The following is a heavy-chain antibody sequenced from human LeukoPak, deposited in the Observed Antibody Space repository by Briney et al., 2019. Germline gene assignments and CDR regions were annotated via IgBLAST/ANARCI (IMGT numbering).Heavy chain of an antibody. CDR2: ISAYNGNT. Sequence: ASVKVSCKASGYTFTSYGISWVRQAPGQGLERMGWISAYNGNTNYAQKLQGRVTMTTDTSTSTAYMELRSLRSDDTAVYYCARVYWSPGYDYERGTYYYYYMDVWGKGTTVTVSS. J-gene: IGHJ6*03. CDR1: GYTFTSYG. CDR3: ARVYWSPGYDYERGTYYYYYMDV. V-gene: IGHV1-18*01. D-gene: IGHD5-12*01.